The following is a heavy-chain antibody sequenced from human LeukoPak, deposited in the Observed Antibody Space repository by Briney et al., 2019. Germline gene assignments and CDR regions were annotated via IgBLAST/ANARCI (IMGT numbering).Heavy chain of an antibody. CDR2: IKEDGSEK. CDR1: GFSFSSFW. D-gene: IGHD2-15*01. V-gene: IGHV3-7*03. CDR3: AYSRSSLAAGY. J-gene: IGHJ4*02. Sequence: PGGSRRLSCAASGFSFSSFWLSWVRQAPEKGLEWVANIKEDGSEKYYVDSVKGRFTISRDNAKKSLYLQMSSLRAEDTAVYYCAYSRSSLAAGYWGQGTPVTVSS.